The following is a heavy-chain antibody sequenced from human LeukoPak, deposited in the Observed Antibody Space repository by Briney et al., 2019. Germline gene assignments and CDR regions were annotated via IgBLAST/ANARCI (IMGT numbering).Heavy chain of an antibody. CDR2: ISYDGTNK. CDR3: ARDLGAYYYDILTYYYYGMDV. Sequence: GGSLRLSCAASGFTFSSYGMHWVRQAPGKGLEWVAVISYDGTNKNYADSVKGRFTISRDNSKNTLYLQMNSLRAEDTAVYYCARDLGAYYYDILTYYYYGMDVWGQGTTVTVSS. CDR1: GFTFSSYG. D-gene: IGHD3-9*01. V-gene: IGHV3-30*03. J-gene: IGHJ6*02.